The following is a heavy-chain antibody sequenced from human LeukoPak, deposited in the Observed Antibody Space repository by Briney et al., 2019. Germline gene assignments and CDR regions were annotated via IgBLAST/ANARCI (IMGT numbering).Heavy chain of an antibody. D-gene: IGHD6-19*01. V-gene: IGHV1-69*02. J-gene: IGHJ4*02. Sequence: SVKVSCKASGGTFSSYTISWVRQAPGQGLEWMGRIIPILGIANYAQKFQGRVTITADKSTSTAYMELSSLRSEDTAVYYCASLEAPGIAVAGTWVDYWGQGTLVTVSS. CDR1: GGTFSSYT. CDR2: IIPILGIA. CDR3: ASLEAPGIAVAGTWVDY.